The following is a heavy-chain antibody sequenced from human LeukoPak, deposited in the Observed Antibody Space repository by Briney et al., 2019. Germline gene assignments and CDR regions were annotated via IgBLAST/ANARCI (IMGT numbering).Heavy chain of an antibody. D-gene: IGHD4-17*01. Sequence: QPGGSLRLSCAASGFAFSHYWMTWVRQAPGKGLEWLANIRQDGSDNYYADSVKGRFTFSRDNARNSLYLQMNSLRADDTAVYYYARVGDASWYLDYWGQGTQVTVSS. CDR3: ARVGDASWYLDY. CDR1: GFAFSHYW. J-gene: IGHJ4*02. V-gene: IGHV3-7*01. CDR2: IRQDGSDN.